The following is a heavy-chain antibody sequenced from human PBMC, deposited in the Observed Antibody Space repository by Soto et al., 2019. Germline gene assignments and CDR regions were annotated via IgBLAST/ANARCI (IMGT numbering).Heavy chain of an antibody. CDR2: ISSSGATS. J-gene: IGHJ4*02. D-gene: IGHD3-22*01. V-gene: IGHV3-23*01. CDR1: GFSFSSYA. Sequence: ELQLLDSGGDLVQPGGSLRLSCAAFGFSFSSYAMSWVRQAPGKGVEGGSSISSSGATSYYADTAKGRFTLSRDNSKNTLYLKMISLRAEDTDVYYCANRDYDYDSRGPTFDNWGQGTLVTVSS. CDR3: ANRDYDYDSRGPTFDN.